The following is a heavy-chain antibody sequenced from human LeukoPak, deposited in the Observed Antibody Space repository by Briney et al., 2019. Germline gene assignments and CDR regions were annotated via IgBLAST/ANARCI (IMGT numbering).Heavy chain of an antibody. J-gene: IGHJ4*02. CDR1: GFTFSSYA. V-gene: IGHV3-23*01. D-gene: IGHD5-12*01. CDR3: AKDLSGYDSFVQFDY. Sequence: GGSLRLSCAASGFTFSSYAMSWVRQSPGKGLEWVSAISGSGGSTYYADSVKGRFTIYRDNSKNTLYLQMNSLSAEDTAVYYCAKDLSGYDSFVQFDYWGQGTLVTVSS. CDR2: ISGSGGST.